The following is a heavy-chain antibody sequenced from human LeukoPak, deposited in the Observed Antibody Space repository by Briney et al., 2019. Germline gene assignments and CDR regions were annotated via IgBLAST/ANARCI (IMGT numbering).Heavy chain of an antibody. J-gene: IGHJ4*02. CDR1: GFTFSIYS. D-gene: IGHD4-17*01. V-gene: IGHV3-21*01. CDR3: ARRLNNGDYGSDC. CDR2: ISGSSRYI. Sequence: GGSLRLSCVASGFTFSIYSMNWVRQAPGKGLEWVSTISGSSRYIYFADSVRGRFTISRDNAKNSLYLQMSNLRAEDTAVYYCARRLNNGDYGSDCWGQGTLVTVSS.